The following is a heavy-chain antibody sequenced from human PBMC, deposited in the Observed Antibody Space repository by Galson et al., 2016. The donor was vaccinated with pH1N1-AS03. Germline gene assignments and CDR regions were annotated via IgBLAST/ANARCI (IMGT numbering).Heavy chain of an antibody. CDR2: IYSGGTT. D-gene: IGHD4/OR15-4a*01. V-gene: IGHV3-53*01. CDR3: VRSDYEDVDLQGFYFDY. J-gene: IGHJ4*02. Sequence: SLRLSCAASGLTVSTNYMSWVRQAPGKGLEWVSTIYSGGTTYYAVSVKGRFTISRDNFKNTLSLQMSSLTAEDTAVYYCVRSDYEDVDLQGFYFDYWGQGTLVTVSS. CDR1: GLTVSTNY.